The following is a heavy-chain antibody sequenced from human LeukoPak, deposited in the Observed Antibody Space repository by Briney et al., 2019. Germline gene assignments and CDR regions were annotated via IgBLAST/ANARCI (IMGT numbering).Heavy chain of an antibody. CDR1: GGSISSSPYY. CDR3: ARAATSHYFNY. CDR2: IYYSGST. J-gene: IGHJ4*02. V-gene: IGHV4-30-2*01. Sequence: PSETLSLTCSVSGGSISSSPYYWNWVRQPPGKGLEWIGYIYYSGSTYYNPALKSRVTISGDRSKNQFSLNMSSVTAEDTAIYYCARAATSHYFNYWGPGTLVTVSS.